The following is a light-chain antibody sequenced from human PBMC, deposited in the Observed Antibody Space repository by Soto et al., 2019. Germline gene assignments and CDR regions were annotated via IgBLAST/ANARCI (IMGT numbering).Light chain of an antibody. CDR3: LQVSSFPRT. CDR1: QSISSW. V-gene: IGKV1-5*01. Sequence: GDRVTITCRASQSISSWLAWYQQKPGKAPKLLIYDASSLQSGVPSRFSGSGSGTEFILSINSLQPEDIATYYCLQVSSFPRTFGQGTKVDIK. CDR2: DAS. J-gene: IGKJ1*01.